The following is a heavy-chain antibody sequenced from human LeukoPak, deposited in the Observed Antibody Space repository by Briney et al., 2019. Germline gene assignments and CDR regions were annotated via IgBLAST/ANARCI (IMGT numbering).Heavy chain of an antibody. Sequence: PSETLSLTCTVSGDSISSYYWSWIRQPPGKGLEWIGYIYYSGSTNYNPSLKSRVTISVDTSKNQFSLNLTSVTAADTAVYYCVRGGPPTVTRLDYWGQGTLVTVSS. D-gene: IGHD4-17*01. J-gene: IGHJ4*02. V-gene: IGHV4-59*01. CDR3: VRGGPPTVTRLDY. CDR2: IYYSGST. CDR1: GDSISSYY.